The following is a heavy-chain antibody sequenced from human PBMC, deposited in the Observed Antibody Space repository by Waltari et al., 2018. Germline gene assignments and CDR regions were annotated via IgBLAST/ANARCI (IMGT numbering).Heavy chain of an antibody. J-gene: IGHJ5*02. CDR1: GSSVSASY. D-gene: IGHD3-3*01. V-gene: IGHV4-59*08. Sequence: QVQLQESGPGLVKPSETLSLTCTVSGSSVSASYWNWIRQPPGKGLEWIGYVYYTGSTNYDPSLKSRVTISIDTSENQFSLRLSSVTAADTAVYFCARLGSGGFWSGYDLDLWGQGTLVTVSS. CDR3: ARLGSGGFWSGYDLDL. CDR2: VYYTGST.